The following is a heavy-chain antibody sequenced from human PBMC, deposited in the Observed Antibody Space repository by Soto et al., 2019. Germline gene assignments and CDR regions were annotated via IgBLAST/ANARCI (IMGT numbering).Heavy chain of an antibody. Sequence: GESLKISCKGSGYSFTSYWIGWVRQMPGKGLECMGIIYPGDSDTRYSPSFQGQVTISADKSISTAYLQMNSLKTEDTAVYYCTHNYYGSGSYYYYYYGMDVWGQGTTVTVSS. CDR3: THNYYGSGSYYYYYYGMDV. D-gene: IGHD3-10*01. CDR1: GYSFTSYW. V-gene: IGHV5-51*01. J-gene: IGHJ6*02. CDR2: IYPGDSDT.